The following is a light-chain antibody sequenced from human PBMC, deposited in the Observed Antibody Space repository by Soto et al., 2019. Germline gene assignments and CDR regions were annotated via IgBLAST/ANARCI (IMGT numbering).Light chain of an antibody. CDR3: SSYAGSYKYV. CDR1: SSDVGGYNY. V-gene: IGLV2-8*01. CDR2: EVT. J-gene: IGLJ1*01. Sequence: QSVLTQPPSASGSPGQSVTISCTGTSSDVGGYNYVSWYQQHPGKAPKLMIYEVTKRPSGVPDRFSASKSDNTASLTVSGLQAEDEADYYCSSYAGSYKYVFGTGTKVTXL.